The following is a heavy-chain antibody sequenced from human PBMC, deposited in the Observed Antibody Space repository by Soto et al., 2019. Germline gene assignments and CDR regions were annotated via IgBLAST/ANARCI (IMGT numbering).Heavy chain of an antibody. CDR1: GGSFSGYY. CDR3: ARDGVVRGVITY. J-gene: IGHJ4*02. Sequence: QVQLQQWGAGLLKPSETLSLTCAVYGGSFSGYYWSWIRQPPGKGLEWIGEINHSGSTNYNPSLKSRVTISVDTSKNQFSLKLSPVTAADTAVYYCARDGVVRGVITYWGQGTLVTVSS. V-gene: IGHV4-34*01. D-gene: IGHD3-10*01. CDR2: INHSGST.